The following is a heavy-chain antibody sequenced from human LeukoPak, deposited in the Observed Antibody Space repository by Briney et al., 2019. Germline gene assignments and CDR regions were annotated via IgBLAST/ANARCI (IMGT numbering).Heavy chain of an antibody. Sequence: SETLSLTCTVSGGSISSYYWSWIRQPPGKGLEWIGYIYYSGSTKYNPSLRSRVTISADTSKNQFSLKQSSVTAADTAVYYCARHLRGEQQLSGFDYWGQGTPDTVSS. J-gene: IGHJ4*02. CDR1: GGSISSYY. CDR3: ARHLRGEQQLSGFDY. V-gene: IGHV4-59*08. CDR2: IYYSGST. D-gene: IGHD6-13*01.